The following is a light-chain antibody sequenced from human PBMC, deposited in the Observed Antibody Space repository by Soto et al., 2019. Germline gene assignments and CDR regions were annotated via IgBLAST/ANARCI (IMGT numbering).Light chain of an antibody. CDR2: DTS. Sequence: EIVMTQSPATLSVSPGERATLSCKASQSVSSDLAWYQQRHGQAPRLLIYDTSTRATGIPARFSGSGSGTEFTLTISSLQSDDLAVYYCQQYNSWPPITFGQGTRLEIK. CDR3: QQYNSWPPIT. CDR1: QSVSSD. V-gene: IGKV3-15*01. J-gene: IGKJ5*01.